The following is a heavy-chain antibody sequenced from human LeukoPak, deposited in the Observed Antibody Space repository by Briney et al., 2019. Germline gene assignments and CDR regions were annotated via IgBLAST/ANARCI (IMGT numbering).Heavy chain of an antibody. J-gene: IGHJ5*02. D-gene: IGHD6-13*01. CDR1: GFTFSSYW. CDR2: INSDGSST. V-gene: IGHV3-74*01. Sequence: GGSLRLSCAASGFTFSSYWMHWVRQAPGKGLVWVSRINSDGSSTRYADSVKGRFTISRDNAKNTLYLQMNSLRAEDTAVYYCANQQQLVRVGINWFDPWGQGTLVTVSS. CDR3: ANQQQLVRVGINWFDP.